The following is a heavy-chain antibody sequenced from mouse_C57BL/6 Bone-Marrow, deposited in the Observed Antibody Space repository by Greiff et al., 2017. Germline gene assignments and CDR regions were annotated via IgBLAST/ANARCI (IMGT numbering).Heavy chain of an antibody. CDR2: IHPNSGST. CDR3: ARDGYSWYFDV. J-gene: IGHJ1*03. D-gene: IGHD2-3*01. Sequence: VQLKQSGAELVKPGASVKLSCKASGYTFTSSWMHWVKQRPGQGLEWIGMIHPNSGSTNYNEPFKSKATLTVDNSSSTAYMQLISLTSEDSAVYYCARDGYSWYFDVWGTGTTVTVSS. V-gene: IGHV1-64*01. CDR1: GYTFTSSW.